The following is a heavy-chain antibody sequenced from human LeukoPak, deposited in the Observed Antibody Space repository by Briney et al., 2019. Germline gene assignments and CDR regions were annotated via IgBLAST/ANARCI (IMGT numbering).Heavy chain of an antibody. D-gene: IGHD3-3*01. J-gene: IGHJ5*02. CDR3: AKGLLRFLEWTFDP. CDR2: IRFDGSNK. CDR1: GFTFSSYG. Sequence: PGGSLRLSCAASGFTFSSYGMHWVRQAPGKGLEGVAFIRFDGSNKYYADSVKGRFTISRENSKNTMYLQMNSLRAEDTAVYYCAKGLLRFLEWTFDPWGQGTLVTVSS. V-gene: IGHV3-30*02.